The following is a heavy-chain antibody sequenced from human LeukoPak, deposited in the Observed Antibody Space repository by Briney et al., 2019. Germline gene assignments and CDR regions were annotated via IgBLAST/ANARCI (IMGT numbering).Heavy chain of an antibody. CDR3: ARHRYDFWSGYYNY. V-gene: IGHV4-39*01. CDR2: IYYSGST. J-gene: IGHJ4*02. D-gene: IGHD3-3*01. Sequence: WVRQAPGKGLEWIGSIYYSGSTYYNPSLKSRVTISVDTSKNQFSLKLSSVTAADTSVYYCARHRYDFWSGYYNYWGQGTLVTVSS.